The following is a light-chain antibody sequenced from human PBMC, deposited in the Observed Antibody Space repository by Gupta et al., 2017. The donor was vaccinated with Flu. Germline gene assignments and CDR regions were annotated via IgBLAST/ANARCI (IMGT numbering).Light chain of an antibody. Sequence: QSAPTQPASVSGSPGQSITIPSTRSSSDIGGFNLVSWYQLHPDKAPKLLIFEAYKRPSGVSKRFSGSKSGNTASLTISGLQAEDDGDYFCCSYAGSSTLMFGGGTKLTVL. CDR3: CSYAGSSTLM. J-gene: IGLJ3*02. CDR2: EAY. V-gene: IGLV2-23*01. CDR1: SSDIGGFNL.